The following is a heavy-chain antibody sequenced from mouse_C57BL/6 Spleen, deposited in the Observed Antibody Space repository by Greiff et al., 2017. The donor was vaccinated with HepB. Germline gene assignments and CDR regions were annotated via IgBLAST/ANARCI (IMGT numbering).Heavy chain of an antibody. CDR3: ARIDGNPYYFGY. CDR2: IDPSDSET. D-gene: IGHD2-1*01. CDR1: GYTFTSYW. Sequence: QVQLQQPGAELVRPGSSVKLSCKASGYTFTSYWMHWVKQRPIQGLEWIGNIDPSDSETHYNQKFKDKATLTVDKSSSTAYMQLSSLTSEDSAVYYCARIDGNPYYFGYWGQGTTLTVSS. V-gene: IGHV1-52*01. J-gene: IGHJ2*01.